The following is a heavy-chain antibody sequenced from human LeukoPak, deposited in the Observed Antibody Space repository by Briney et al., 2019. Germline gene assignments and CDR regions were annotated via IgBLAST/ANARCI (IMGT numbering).Heavy chain of an antibody. CDR3: ATRLSYYYDSSGYYYFDY. V-gene: IGHV1-18*01. Sequence: GASVKVSCKASGYTFTSYGISWVRQGPGQGLEWMGWISAYNGNTNYAQKLQGRVTMTTDTSTNTAYMELRSLRSDDTAVYYCATRLSYYYDSSGYYYFDYWGQGTLVTVSS. CDR2: ISAYNGNT. J-gene: IGHJ4*02. D-gene: IGHD3-22*01. CDR1: GYTFTSYG.